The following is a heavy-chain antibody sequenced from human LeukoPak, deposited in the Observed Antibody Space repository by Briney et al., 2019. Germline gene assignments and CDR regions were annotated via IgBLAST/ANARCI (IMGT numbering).Heavy chain of an antibody. CDR1: GFTFSDYY. J-gene: IGHJ5*02. CDR2: ISSSGSTI. V-gene: IGHV3-11*04. D-gene: IGHD3-3*01. Sequence: GGSLRLSCAASGFTFSDYYMSWIRQAPGKGLEWVSYISSSGSTIYYADSVKGRFTVSRDNAKNSLYLQMNSLRAEDTAIYYCARDAASGNNWFDPWGQGTLVTVSS. CDR3: ARDAASGNNWFDP.